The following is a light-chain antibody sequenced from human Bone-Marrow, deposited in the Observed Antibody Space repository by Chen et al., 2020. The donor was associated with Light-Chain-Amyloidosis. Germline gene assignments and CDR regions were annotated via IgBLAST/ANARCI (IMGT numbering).Light chain of an antibody. J-gene: IGLJ2*01. CDR1: DIGSKS. V-gene: IGLV3-21*02. Sequence: SYVLTQAPSVSAAPGQPATIFCGGNDIGSKSSHWYQQRPVQAPVWFVYGDIDGPSTARHSGIPARFSGSNSGSTASLTISRVEAGDEAAYYCHLWDANSDHLVFGGGTKLTVL. CDR3: HLWDANSDHLV. CDR2: GDI.